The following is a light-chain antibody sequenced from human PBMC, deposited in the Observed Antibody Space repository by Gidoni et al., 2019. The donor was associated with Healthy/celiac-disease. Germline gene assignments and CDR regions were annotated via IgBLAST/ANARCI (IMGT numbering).Light chain of an antibody. CDR2: EVS. V-gene: IGLV2-14*01. J-gene: IGLJ2*01. CDR1: SSDVGGYNY. CDR3: SSYTSSSLGV. Sequence: QSALTQPASVSGSPGQSITISYTGTSSDVGGYNYVSWYQQHPGKAPNLMIYEVSDRPSGVSNRFSGSKSGNTASLTISGLQAEDEADYYCSSYTSSSLGVFGGGTKLTVL.